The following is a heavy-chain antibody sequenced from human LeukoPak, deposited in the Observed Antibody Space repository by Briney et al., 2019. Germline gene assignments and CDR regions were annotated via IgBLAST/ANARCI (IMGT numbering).Heavy chain of an antibody. D-gene: IGHD1-14*01. V-gene: IGHV3-23*01. Sequence: GGSRRLSCAASGFTFSNYAMSWVRQAPGKGLEWVSAISGSGGSTYNADSVKGRFTISRDNSKNTLYLQMNSLRAEDTAVYYCATMDHPTPRDWGQGTLVTVSS. CDR2: ISGSGGST. CDR1: GFTFSNYA. J-gene: IGHJ4*02. CDR3: ATMDHPTPRD.